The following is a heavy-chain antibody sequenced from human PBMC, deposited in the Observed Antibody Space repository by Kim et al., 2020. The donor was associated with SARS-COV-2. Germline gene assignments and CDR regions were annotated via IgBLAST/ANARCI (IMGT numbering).Heavy chain of an antibody. V-gene: IGHV3-48*04. CDR3: ARGRGAVGGDDY. Sequence: YYADSVKGRFTISRDNAKNSLYLQMNSLRAEDTAVYYCARGRGAVGGDDYWGQGTLVTVSS. D-gene: IGHD3-10*01. J-gene: IGHJ4*02.